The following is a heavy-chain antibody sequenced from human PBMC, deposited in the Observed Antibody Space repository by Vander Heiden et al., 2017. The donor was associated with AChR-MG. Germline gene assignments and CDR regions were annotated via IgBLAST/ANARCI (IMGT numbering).Heavy chain of an antibody. Sequence: EVQLVESGGGLAQPGGSLRLACVGSGFNVSSYWMNWVRQGPGKGLVWVSQMNEDGRVTSYADSVRGRFTISRDDAKNTVYLQLNSLRAEDTAVYYCGRDGPNFCDYWGQGVLVTVSS. CDR3: GRDGPNFCDY. J-gene: IGHJ4*02. CDR2: MNEDGRVT. V-gene: IGHV3-74*01. CDR1: GFNVSSYW. D-gene: IGHD1-7*01.